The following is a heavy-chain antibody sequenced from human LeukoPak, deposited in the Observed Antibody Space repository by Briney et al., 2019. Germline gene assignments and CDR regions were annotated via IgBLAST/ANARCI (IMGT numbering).Heavy chain of an antibody. J-gene: IGHJ4*02. CDR2: INHSGRT. CDR1: GGSIGSYY. CDR3: ARFGDGHFDY. V-gene: IGHV4-34*01. Sequence: SETLSLTCTVSGGSIGSYYWSWIRQPAGKGLEWIGEINHSGRTNYNPSLKSRVTISVDTSKNQFSLKLSSVTAADTAVYYCARFGDGHFDYWGQGTLVTVSS. D-gene: IGHD3-16*01.